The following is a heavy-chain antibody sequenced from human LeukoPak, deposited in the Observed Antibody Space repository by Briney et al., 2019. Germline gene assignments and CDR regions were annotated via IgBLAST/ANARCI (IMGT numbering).Heavy chain of an antibody. CDR2: IYASGGT. Sequence: PSETLSLTCTVSGDSISSGSYYWNWIRQPAGKGLEWIGRIYASGGTFHNPSLGSRVAISVDTSKNQFSLRLTSVTAADTAVYYCTRAKKVNASDYVWGQGILVTASS. J-gene: IGHJ4*02. V-gene: IGHV4-61*02. CDR3: TRAKKVNASDYV. CDR1: GDSISSGSYY. D-gene: IGHD2-21*01.